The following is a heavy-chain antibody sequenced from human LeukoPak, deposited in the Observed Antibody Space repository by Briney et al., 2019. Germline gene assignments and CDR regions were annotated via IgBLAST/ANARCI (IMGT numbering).Heavy chain of an antibody. J-gene: IGHJ4*02. CDR1: GYTFTSYD. Sequence: ASVKVSCKASGYTFTSYDINWVRQATGQGLEWMGWISAYNGNTNHAQKLQGRVTMTTDTSTSTAYMELRSLRFDDTAVYYCARTGYSNSWYCDYWGQGTLVTVSS. CDR2: ISAYNGNT. V-gene: IGHV1-18*01. CDR3: ARTGYSNSWYCDY. D-gene: IGHD6-13*01.